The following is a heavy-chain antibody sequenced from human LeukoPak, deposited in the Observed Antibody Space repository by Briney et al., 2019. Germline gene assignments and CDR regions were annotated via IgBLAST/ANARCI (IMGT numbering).Heavy chain of an antibody. CDR2: IYYSGST. Sequence: PSETLSLTCTVSGGSISSYYWSWIRQPPGKGLEWIGYIYYSGSTNYNPSLKSRVTISVYTSTNQFSLKLSSVTAADTAVYYCARGRGSYIMFDYWGHGTLVTVSS. CDR3: ARGRGSYIMFDY. CDR1: GGSISSYY. V-gene: IGHV4-59*01. D-gene: IGHD1-26*01. J-gene: IGHJ4*01.